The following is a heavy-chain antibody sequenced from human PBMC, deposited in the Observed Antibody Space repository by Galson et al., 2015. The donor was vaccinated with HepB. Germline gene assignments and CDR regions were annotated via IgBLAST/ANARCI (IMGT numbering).Heavy chain of an antibody. CDR3: ARAILGPPYCSGGSCLTTDDAFDI. Sequence: SVKVSCKASGYTFTSYGISWVRQAPGQGLEWMGWISAYNGNTNYAQKLQGRVTMTTDTATSTAYMELRSLRSDDTAVYYCARAILGPPYCSGGSCLTTDDAFDIWGQGTMVTVSS. V-gene: IGHV1-18*01. J-gene: IGHJ3*02. D-gene: IGHD2-15*01. CDR1: GYTFTSYG. CDR2: ISAYNGNT.